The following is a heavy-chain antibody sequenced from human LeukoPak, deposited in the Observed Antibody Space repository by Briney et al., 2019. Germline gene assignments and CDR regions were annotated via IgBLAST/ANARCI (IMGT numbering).Heavy chain of an antibody. CDR3: ARGGLEPVDY. CDR1: GFTFSSYW. Sequence: PGGSLRLSCTVSGFTFSSYWMHWVRQAPGMGLVWVSRINTDGSTTSYADSVKGRSTISRDNAKNTLYLQVNSLRAEDTAVYYCARGGLEPVDYWGQGTLVTVSS. D-gene: IGHD5-24*01. CDR2: INTDGSTT. J-gene: IGHJ4*02. V-gene: IGHV3-74*01.